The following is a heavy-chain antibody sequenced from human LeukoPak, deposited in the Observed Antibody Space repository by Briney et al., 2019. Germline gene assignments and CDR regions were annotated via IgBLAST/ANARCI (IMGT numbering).Heavy chain of an antibody. J-gene: IGHJ4*02. CDR1: GFTFSTYG. Sequence: GRSLRLSCAASGFTFSTYGMHWVRQALGKGLEWVAVISYDGSNKHYSDSVKGRFTISRDNSKNTLYLEMSSLRAEDTAVYYCAKDSPLYGSGNYRSPDYWGQGTLVTVSS. CDR2: ISYDGSNK. V-gene: IGHV3-30*18. D-gene: IGHD3-10*01. CDR3: AKDSPLYGSGNYRSPDY.